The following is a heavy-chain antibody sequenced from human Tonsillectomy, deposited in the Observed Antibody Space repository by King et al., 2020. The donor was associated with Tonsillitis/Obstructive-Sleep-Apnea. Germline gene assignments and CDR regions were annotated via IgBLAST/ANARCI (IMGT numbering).Heavy chain of an antibody. CDR1: GYTFTSYG. CDR2: ISAYNGNT. CDR3: ARNPTVDIVVVPAANHPHYYYYYMDV. Sequence: QLVQSGAEVKKPGASVKVSCKASGYTFTSYGISWVRQAPGQGLEWMGWISAYNGNTNYAQKLQGRVTMTTDTSTSTAYLELRSLGSDDTAGDYCARNPTVDIVVVPAANHPHYYYYYMDVWGKGTTVTVSS. D-gene: IGHD2-2*01. V-gene: IGHV1-18*01. J-gene: IGHJ6*03.